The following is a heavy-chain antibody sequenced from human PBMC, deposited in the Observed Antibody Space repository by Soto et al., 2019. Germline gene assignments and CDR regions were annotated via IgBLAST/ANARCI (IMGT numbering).Heavy chain of an antibody. D-gene: IGHD6-13*01. CDR3: ASSHIAAAPYGMDV. CDR2: INNAGTT. J-gene: IGHJ6*02. Sequence: PGGSLRLSCAASGFDASVNFMTWVRQAPGKGLEWVSVINNAGTTFYADSVMDRVTITRDTSASTAYMELSSLRSEDTAVYYCASSHIAAAPYGMDVWGQGTTVTVSS. CDR1: GFDASVNF. V-gene: IGHV3-66*01.